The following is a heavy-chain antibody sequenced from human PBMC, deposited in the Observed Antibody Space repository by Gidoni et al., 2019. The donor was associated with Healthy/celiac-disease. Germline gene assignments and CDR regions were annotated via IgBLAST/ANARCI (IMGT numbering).Heavy chain of an antibody. Sequence: QVQLQQWGAGLLKPSETLSLTCAVYGGSFSGYYWRWIRQPPGKGREWIGEINHSGSTNYNPSLKSRVTISVDTSKNQFSLKLSSVTAADTAVYYCARVGSGYSSGWYKYYYYYYGMDVWGQGTTVTVSS. CDR3: ARVGSGYSSGWYKYYYYYYGMDV. V-gene: IGHV4-34*01. D-gene: IGHD6-19*01. CDR2: INHSGST. CDR1: GGSFSGYY. J-gene: IGHJ6*02.